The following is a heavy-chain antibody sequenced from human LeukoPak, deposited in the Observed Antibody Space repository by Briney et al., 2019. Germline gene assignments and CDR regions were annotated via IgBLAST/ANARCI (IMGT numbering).Heavy chain of an antibody. CDR2: IKSDESSA. V-gene: IGHV3-74*03. J-gene: IGHJ4*02. CDR3: ATVFKGSSLEDY. D-gene: IGHD1-26*01. CDR1: GFTITNNW. Sequence: GGSLRLSCVASGFTITNNWMYWVRQAPGRGLVWVSRIKSDESSAAYADSVKGRFTISRDNAKNTLYLQMNSLRVEDTAVYYCATVFKGSSLEDYWGQGTLVTVSS.